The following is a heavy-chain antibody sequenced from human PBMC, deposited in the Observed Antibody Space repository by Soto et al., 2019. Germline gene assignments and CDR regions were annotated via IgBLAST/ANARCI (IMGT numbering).Heavy chain of an antibody. D-gene: IGHD2-2*01. CDR3: ARADIVVVPAAHDAFDI. J-gene: IGHJ3*02. V-gene: IGHV4-59*01. CDR1: GGSISSYY. CDR2: IYYSGST. Sequence: QVQLQESGPGLVKPSETLSLTCTVSGGSISSYYWSWIRQPPGKGLEWIGYIYYSGSTNYNPSLKSRVTISVDTSKNQFSLKLSSVTAADTAVYYCARADIVVVPAAHDAFDIWGQGTMVTVSS.